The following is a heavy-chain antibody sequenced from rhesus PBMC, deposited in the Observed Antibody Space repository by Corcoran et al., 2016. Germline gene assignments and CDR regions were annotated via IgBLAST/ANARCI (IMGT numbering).Heavy chain of an antibody. CDR2: IKSGGRST. CDR1: GFTFSSYW. V-gene: IGHV3S25*01. Sequence: EVQLVESGGGLAKPGGSLRLSCAASGFTFSSYWMNWVRQAPGKGLEWVSAIKSGGRSTYYADSVQGRFTISRDNSKNTLSLQMNSLRAEDTAVYYCAKVEIRGDYYGLDSWGQGVVVTVSS. CDR3: AKVEIRGDYYGLDS. D-gene: IGHD3-9*01. J-gene: IGHJ6*01.